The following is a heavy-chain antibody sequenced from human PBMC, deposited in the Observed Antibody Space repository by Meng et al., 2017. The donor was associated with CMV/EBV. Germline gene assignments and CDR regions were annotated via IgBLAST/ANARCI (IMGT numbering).Heavy chain of an antibody. V-gene: IGHV3-30*02. D-gene: IGHD6-13*01. Sequence: GGSLRLSCAASGFTFSSYGMHWVRPAPGKGLEWVAFIRYDGSNKYYADSVKGRFTISRDNSKNTLYLQMNSLRAEDTAVYYCANQYSSSWGGGYFDYWGQGTLVTVSS. J-gene: IGHJ4*02. CDR2: IRYDGSNK. CDR1: GFTFSSYG. CDR3: ANQYSSSWGGGYFDY.